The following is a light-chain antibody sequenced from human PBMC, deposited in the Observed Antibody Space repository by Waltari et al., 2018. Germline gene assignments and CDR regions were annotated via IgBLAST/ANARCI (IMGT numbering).Light chain of an antibody. CDR1: QNLLYSSDNKNY. CDR2: WAS. CDR3: QQYYSTMYT. Sequence: DIVMTQSPDSLGVSLGERATINCKSSQNLLYSSDNKNYLAWYQQKPGQPPKLLISWASTRESWVPDRFSGSGSGTDFTLTISSLQAEDVAVYYCQQYYSTMYTFGQGTKLEIK. J-gene: IGKJ2*01. V-gene: IGKV4-1*01.